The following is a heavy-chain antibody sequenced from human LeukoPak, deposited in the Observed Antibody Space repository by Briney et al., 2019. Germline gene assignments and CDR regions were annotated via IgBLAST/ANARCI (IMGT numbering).Heavy chain of an antibody. CDR3: AHTGSNWYQYYFDY. CDR2: IYWDDDK. V-gene: IGHV2-5*02. D-gene: IGHD6-13*01. CDR1: GFSLSTSGVG. Sequence: SGPTLVNPTQTLTLTCTFSGFSLSTSGVGVGWIRQPPGKALEWLALIYWDDDKRYNPSLKSRATITKDTSKNQVVLTMTNMDPVDTATYYCAHTGSNWYQYYFDYWGQGTLVTVSS. J-gene: IGHJ4*02.